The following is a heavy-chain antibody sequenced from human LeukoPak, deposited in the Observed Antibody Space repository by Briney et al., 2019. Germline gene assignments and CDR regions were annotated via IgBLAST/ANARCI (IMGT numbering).Heavy chain of an antibody. D-gene: IGHD2-2*01. CDR1: GFTFSNYW. CDR3: ARKASSTYDY. CDR2: INSDGSST. Sequence: GGSLRLSCAASGFTFSNYWMHWVRQAPGKGLVWVSRINSDGSSTTYADSVKGRFTIFRDNAKNTLYLQMNSLRAEDTAVYYCARKASSTYDYWGQGSLVTVSS. V-gene: IGHV3-74*01. J-gene: IGHJ4*02.